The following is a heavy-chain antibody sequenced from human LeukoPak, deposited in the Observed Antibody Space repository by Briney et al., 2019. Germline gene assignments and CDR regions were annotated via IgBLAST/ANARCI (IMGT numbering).Heavy chain of an antibody. D-gene: IGHD3-22*01. V-gene: IGHV1-24*01. CDR3: ASKVATRTHRYDSSGPDWFDP. Sequence: ASVKVSCKVSGYTLAEISMHWVRQAPGKGLEWMGGYESEDGKTIYAQEFQGRVTMTEDTSTDTAYLEVSSLRSEDTAVYFCASKVATRTHRYDSSGPDWFDPWGQGTLVTVSS. J-gene: IGHJ5*02. CDR2: YESEDGKT. CDR1: GYTLAEIS.